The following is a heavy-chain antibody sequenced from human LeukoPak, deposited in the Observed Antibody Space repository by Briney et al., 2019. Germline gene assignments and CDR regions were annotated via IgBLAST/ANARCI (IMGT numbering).Heavy chain of an antibody. CDR1: GFTFSSYS. D-gene: IGHD3-10*02. CDR2: ISSSGSTI. Sequence: GGSLRLSCAASGFTFSSYSMNWVRQAPGQGLEWVSYISSSGSTIYYADSVKGRFTISRDNTKNSLYLQMNSLRAEDTAVYYCAELGITMIGGVWGKGTTVTISS. V-gene: IGHV3-48*04. CDR3: AELGITMIGGV. J-gene: IGHJ6*04.